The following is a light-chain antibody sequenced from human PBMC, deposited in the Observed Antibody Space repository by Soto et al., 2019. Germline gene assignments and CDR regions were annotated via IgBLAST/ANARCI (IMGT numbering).Light chain of an antibody. CDR3: CSHAGSNLVV. Sequence: QSALTQPPSASGSPGQSVAISCTATSSDVGDYNYVSWYQQHPGKAPKVIIYEVNQRPSGVPDRFSGSKSGNTASLTVSGLQAEDEADYYCCSHAGSNLVVFGGGTKLTVL. V-gene: IGLV2-8*01. CDR2: EVN. J-gene: IGLJ2*01. CDR1: SSDVGDYNY.